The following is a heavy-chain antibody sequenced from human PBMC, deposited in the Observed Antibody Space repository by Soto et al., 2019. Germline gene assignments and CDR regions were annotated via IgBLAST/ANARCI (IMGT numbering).Heavy chain of an antibody. CDR1: GDSVTNYF. V-gene: IGHV4-59*02. CDR3: ARDPGYCTNGVCPIFDF. Sequence: SETLSLTCTVSGDSVTNYFWSWMRQPPGKGLEWIGHMYHGGRTNYSPSLKSRVTMSLDSSKTQFSLNLSSVTAVDTAVYFCARDPGYCTNGVCPIFDFWGQGVLVTVSS. D-gene: IGHD2-8*01. J-gene: IGHJ4*02. CDR2: MYHGGRT.